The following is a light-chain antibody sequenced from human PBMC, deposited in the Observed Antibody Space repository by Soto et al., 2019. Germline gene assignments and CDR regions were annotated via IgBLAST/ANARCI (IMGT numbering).Light chain of an antibody. CDR1: ERISRS. CDR2: GAS. V-gene: IGKV1-39*01. J-gene: IGKJ3*01. Sequence: TQSPATLSLSPGNRVTLSCRANERISRSLAWYQQKPGKPPKVLIYGASNLQSGVPPRFSGSGSGTDFTLTISSLQPEDFATYYCQQSYNTPLTFGPGTKVDIK. CDR3: QQSYNTPLT.